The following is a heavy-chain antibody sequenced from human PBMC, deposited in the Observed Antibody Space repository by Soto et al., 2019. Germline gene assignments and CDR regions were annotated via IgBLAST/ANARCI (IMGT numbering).Heavy chain of an antibody. V-gene: IGHV3-23*01. J-gene: IGHJ1*01. CDR2: ISGSGGRT. CDR1: GFIFTNYA. Sequence: GGSLTLSCAASGFIFTNYAMNWVRQGPGKGLEWVSSISGSGGRTLYADSVKGRFTISRDDSTKTLYLQLNSLKAEDTALYFCAKDFGSKYVNNNWPLDHWGQGTLVTVSS. D-gene: IGHD1-1*01. CDR3: AKDFGSKYVNNNWPLDH.